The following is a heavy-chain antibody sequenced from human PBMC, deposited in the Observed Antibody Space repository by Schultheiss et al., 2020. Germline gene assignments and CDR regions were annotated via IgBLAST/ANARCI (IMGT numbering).Heavy chain of an antibody. D-gene: IGHD3-10*01. J-gene: IGHJ6*02. CDR2: IYYTGST. Sequence: SGPTLVKPTQTHTLTCTFSGFSLSTSGMCVSWIRQPPGKGLEWIGNIYYTGSTNYNPSLKSRVTISVDTSKNQFSLNLSSVTAADTAVYFCARAGLGMYYYYGLDVWGQGTTVTVSS. CDR3: ARAGLGMYYYYGLDV. V-gene: IGHV4-61*08. CDR1: GFSLSTSGMC.